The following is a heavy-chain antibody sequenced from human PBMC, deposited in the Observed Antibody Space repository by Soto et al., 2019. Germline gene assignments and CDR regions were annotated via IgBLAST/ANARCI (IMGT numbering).Heavy chain of an antibody. Sequence: LSLTCTVSGGSISSSSYYWGWIRQPPGKGLEWIGSIYYSGSTYYNPSLKSRVTISVDTSKNQFSLKLSSVTAADTAVYFCARSPLVGAILHWGQGTLVTVSS. CDR3: ARSPLVGAILH. CDR2: IYYSGST. V-gene: IGHV4-39*01. CDR1: GGSISSSSYY. D-gene: IGHD1-26*01. J-gene: IGHJ4*02.